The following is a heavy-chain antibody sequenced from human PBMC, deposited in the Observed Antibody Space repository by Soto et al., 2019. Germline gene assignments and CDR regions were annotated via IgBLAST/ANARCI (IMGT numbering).Heavy chain of an antibody. V-gene: IGHV3-33*01. CDR1: GFTFSRYG. CDR3: AGVLGVAVAGTNYYYYYGMDV. CDR2: IWYNGSNE. J-gene: IGHJ6*02. Sequence: GGSLRLSCAASGFTFSRYGMHWVRQAPGKGLEWVAVIWYNGSNEYYADSVKGRFTISRDDSKNTLYLQMNSLRAEDTAVYYCAGVLGVAVAGTNYYYYYGMDVWGQGTTVTVSS. D-gene: IGHD6-19*01.